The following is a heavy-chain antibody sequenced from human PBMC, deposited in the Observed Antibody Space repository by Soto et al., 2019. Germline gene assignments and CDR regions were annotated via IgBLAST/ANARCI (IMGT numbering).Heavy chain of an antibody. CDR1: GGSISSYY. Sequence: SETLSLTCTVSGGSISSYYWSWIRQPPGKGLEWIGYIYYSGSTNYNPSLKSRVTISVDTSKNQFSLKLSSVTAADTAVYYCARPTYYYGAGGYYYMDVWGKGTTVTVSS. V-gene: IGHV4-59*08. J-gene: IGHJ6*03. CDR3: ARPTYYYGAGGYYYMDV. D-gene: IGHD3-10*01. CDR2: IYYSGST.